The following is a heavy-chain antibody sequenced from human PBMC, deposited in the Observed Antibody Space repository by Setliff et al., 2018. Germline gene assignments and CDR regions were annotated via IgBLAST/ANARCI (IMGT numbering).Heavy chain of an antibody. CDR1: GYTFRSYA. D-gene: IGHD2-15*01. V-gene: IGHV1-3*01. CDR2: INAANGNT. CDR3: ASAEVVVEP. Sequence: GASVKVSCKASGYTFRSYAMNWVRQAPGQGLEWMGWINAANGNTKYSQKFQGRVTITTDASASTVYMELSSLRSEDTAVYYCASAEVVVEPWGQGTLVTVSS. J-gene: IGHJ4*02.